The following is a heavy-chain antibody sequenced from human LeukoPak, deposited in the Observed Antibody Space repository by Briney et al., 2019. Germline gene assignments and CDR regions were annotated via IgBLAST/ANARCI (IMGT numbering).Heavy chain of an antibody. CDR3: ARDLHSSSWYNDY. J-gene: IGHJ4*02. D-gene: IGHD6-13*01. CDR1: GFTFSSYS. V-gene: IGHV3-21*01. Sequence: GGSLRLSCAASGFTFSSYSMNWVRQAPGKGLELVSSISSSSSYIYYADSVKGRFTISRDNAKNSLYLQMNSLRAEDTAVYYCARDLHSSSWYNDYWGQGTLVTVSS. CDR2: ISSSSSYI.